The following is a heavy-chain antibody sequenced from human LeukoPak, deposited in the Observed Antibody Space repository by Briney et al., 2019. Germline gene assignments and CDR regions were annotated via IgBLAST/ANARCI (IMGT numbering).Heavy chain of an antibody. CDR2: ISYDGSDK. Sequence: GGSLRLSCAASGFTISSYGMHWVRQAPGKGLEWVAVISYDGSDKNYADSVKGRFTISRDNSKNTLYLQMDSLRVEDTAVYYCAKDSQYSSGPIPHWYFDLWGRGTLVTVSS. J-gene: IGHJ2*01. V-gene: IGHV3-30*18. D-gene: IGHD6-19*01. CDR1: GFTISSYG. CDR3: AKDSQYSSGPIPHWYFDL.